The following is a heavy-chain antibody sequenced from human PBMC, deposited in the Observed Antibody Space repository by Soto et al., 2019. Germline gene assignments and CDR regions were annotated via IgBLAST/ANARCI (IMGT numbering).Heavy chain of an antibody. CDR3: ASGHSVDSSEGIWFDS. V-gene: IGHV4-59*01. D-gene: IGHD3-22*01. J-gene: IGHJ5*01. CDR1: GGSISSYY. CDR2: IYYSGST. Sequence: SETLSLTCTVSGGSISSYYWSGIRQPPGKGLEWIGYIYYSGSTNYNPSLKSRVTISVDTSKNQFSLKLSSVTAADTAVYYCASGHSVDSSEGIWFDSWGQGALVTVSS.